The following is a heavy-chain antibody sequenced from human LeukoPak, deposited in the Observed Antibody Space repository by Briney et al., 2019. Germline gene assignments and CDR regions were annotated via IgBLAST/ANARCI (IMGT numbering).Heavy chain of an antibody. CDR1: GYTFTSYG. V-gene: IGHV1-18*01. CDR2: ISAYNGNT. Sequence: ASVKVSCKASGYTFTSYGISWVRQAPGQGLEWTGWISAYNGNTNYAQKLQGRVTMTTDTSTSTAYMELRSLRSDDTAVYYCARNRDAYGARALDSWGQGTLVTVSS. D-gene: IGHD1-26*01. CDR3: ARNRDAYGARALDS. J-gene: IGHJ4*02.